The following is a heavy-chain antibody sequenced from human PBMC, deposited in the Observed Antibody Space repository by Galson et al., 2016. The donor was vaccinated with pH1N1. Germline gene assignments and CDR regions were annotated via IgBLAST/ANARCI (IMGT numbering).Heavy chain of an antibody. Sequence: SLRLSCAASGFKFDGYAMVWVRQPPGKGLQWLSLITWDGSGIYYSDSVRGRFTISRDNSKSSLFLQIDSLRPEDTALYFCAKGTVSTGTSQIDSWGQGTLVIVSS. D-gene: IGHD1-1*01. CDR3: AKGTVSTGTSQIDS. V-gene: IGHV3-43D*03. CDR2: ITWDGSGI. CDR1: GFKFDGYA. J-gene: IGHJ4*02.